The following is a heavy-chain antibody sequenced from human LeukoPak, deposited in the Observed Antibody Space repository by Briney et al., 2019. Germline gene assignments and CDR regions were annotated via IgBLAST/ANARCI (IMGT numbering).Heavy chain of an antibody. Sequence: GESLRISCKGSGYSFTSYWISWVRQMPGQGLEWLGRIDPSDSYTNYSPSFEGHVTISADKSINTAPLQWSSLKASDTAMYYCARRINYFGSGSRGYYLDYWGQGTLVTVSS. D-gene: IGHD3-10*01. CDR1: GYSFTSYW. V-gene: IGHV5-10-1*01. CDR2: IDPSDSYT. CDR3: ARRINYFGSGSRGYYLDY. J-gene: IGHJ4*02.